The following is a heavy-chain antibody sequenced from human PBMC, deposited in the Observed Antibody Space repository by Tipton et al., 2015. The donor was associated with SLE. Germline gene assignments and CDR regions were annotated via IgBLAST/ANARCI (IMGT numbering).Heavy chain of an antibody. Sequence: TLSLTCTVSGYSISRGFYWGWIRQPPGKGVEWIGSIYHSGSTYYNPSLKSRVTMSVDTSRNQFSLKLNAVTAADTAVYYCASGIAVGVTGGDYWGQGTLVTVSS. CDR2: IYHSGST. J-gene: IGHJ4*02. V-gene: IGHV4-38-2*02. CDR3: ASGIAVGVTGGDY. CDR1: GYSISRGFY. D-gene: IGHD6-13*01.